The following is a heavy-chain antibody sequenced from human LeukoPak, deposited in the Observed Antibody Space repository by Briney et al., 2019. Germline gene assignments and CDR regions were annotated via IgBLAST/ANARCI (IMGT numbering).Heavy chain of an antibody. CDR3: ARLGIAAAGDAFDI. D-gene: IGHD6-13*01. Sequence: ASVKVSRKASGYTFTGYYMHWVRQAPGQGLEWMGWINPNSGGTNYAQKFQGRVTMTRDTSISTAYMELSRLRSDDTAVYYCARLGIAAAGDAFDIWGQGTMVTVSS. J-gene: IGHJ3*02. CDR1: GYTFTGYY. CDR2: INPNSGGT. V-gene: IGHV1-2*02.